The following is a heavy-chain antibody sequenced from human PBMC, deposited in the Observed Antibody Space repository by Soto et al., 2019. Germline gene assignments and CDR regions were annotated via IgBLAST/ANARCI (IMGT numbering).Heavy chain of an antibody. CDR2: IYSGDTT. CDR3: ATPTSSGYIYY. Sequence: QPGGSLRLSCVASGFSVSTNYMSWVRQAPGKRPEWVSGIYSGDTTYYADSVKGRFTISKDNSKNTLYLQMYSLRIEDTAVYYCATPTSSGYIYYWGQGTLVTVSS. J-gene: IGHJ4*02. CDR1: GFSVSTNY. V-gene: IGHV3-53*01. D-gene: IGHD3-22*01.